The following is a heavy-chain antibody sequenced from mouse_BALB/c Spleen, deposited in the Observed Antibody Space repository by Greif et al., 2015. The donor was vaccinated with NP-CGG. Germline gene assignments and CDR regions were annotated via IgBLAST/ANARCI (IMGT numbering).Heavy chain of an antibody. CDR3: ARGSWFDY. J-gene: IGHJ2*01. Sequence: VQLQQSGAELVKPGASVKLSCKASGYTFTSYWMHWVKQRPGQGLEWIGEINPSNGRTNYNEKFKSKATLTVDKSSSTAYMQLSSLTSEDSAVYCCARGSWFDYWGQGTTLTVSS. CDR2: INPSNGRT. V-gene: IGHV1S81*02. CDR1: GYTFTSYW.